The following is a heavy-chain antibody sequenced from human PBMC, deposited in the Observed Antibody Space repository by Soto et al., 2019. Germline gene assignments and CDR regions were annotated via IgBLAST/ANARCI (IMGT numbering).Heavy chain of an antibody. CDR2: FDPEDGET. CDR1: GYTLTELS. D-gene: IGHD4-4*01. J-gene: IGHJ5*02. CDR3: ATVMTTVTPSWFDP. V-gene: IGHV1-24*01. Sequence: ASVKVSCKVSGYTLTELSMHWVRQAPGKGLEWMGGFDPEDGETIYAQKFQGRVTMTEDTSTDTAYMELSSLRSEDTTEYYCATVMTTVTPSWFDPWGQGTLVTVSS.